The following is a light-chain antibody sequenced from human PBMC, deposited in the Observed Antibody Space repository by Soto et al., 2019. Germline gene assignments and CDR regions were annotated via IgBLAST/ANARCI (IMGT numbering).Light chain of an antibody. V-gene: IGKV1-39*01. J-gene: IGKJ3*01. CDR3: QQSYNIPFT. CDR2: GGS. CDR1: QNIHSF. Sequence: DIQMTQSPSSLAASVGERVSITCLASQNIHSFLNWYQQKPGKAPQVLIYGGSALQSGVPSRFSGSGSGTDFTLTISSLQPEDFASYFCQQSYNIPFTFGPGTKVDIK.